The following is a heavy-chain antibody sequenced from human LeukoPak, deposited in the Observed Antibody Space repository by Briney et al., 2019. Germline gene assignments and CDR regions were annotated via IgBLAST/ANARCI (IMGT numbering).Heavy chain of an antibody. CDR3: ASRVVPAAMWDYYFDY. D-gene: IGHD2-2*01. CDR1: GGTFSSYA. J-gene: IGHJ4*02. V-gene: IGHV1-69*06. Sequence: SVKISCNASGGTFSSYAISWGRHAPGQGLEWRGGIIPIFGTANYAQKFQGRVTITADKSTSTAYMELSSLRSEDTAVYYCASRVVPAAMWDYYFDYWGQGTLVTVSS. CDR2: IIPIFGTA.